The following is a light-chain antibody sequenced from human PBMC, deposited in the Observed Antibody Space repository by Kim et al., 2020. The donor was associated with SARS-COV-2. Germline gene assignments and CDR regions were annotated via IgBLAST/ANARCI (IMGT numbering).Light chain of an antibody. CDR2: AAS. CDR3: KKYNSALLT. CDR1: RGISNY. J-gene: IGKJ4*01. V-gene: IGKV1-27*01. Sequence: AAVGDRGTMTCRGRRGISNYLVWDQQKPGKVPKLLIYAASALQAGVPSRVSGSGSGTDFTLTIGSLQAGDVATYYCKKYNSALLTFGGGNKVDIK.